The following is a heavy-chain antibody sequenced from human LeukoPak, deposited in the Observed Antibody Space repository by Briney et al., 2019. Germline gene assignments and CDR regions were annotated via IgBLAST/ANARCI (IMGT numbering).Heavy chain of an antibody. CDR2: IIPIFGTA. Sequence: SVKVSCKASGGTFSSYAISWVRQAPGQGLEWMGGIIPIFGTANYAQKFQGRVTITADESTSTAYMELSSLRSEDTAVYYCARETDYGGNSWYFDYWGQGTLVTVSS. V-gene: IGHV1-69*13. CDR3: ARETDYGGNSWYFDY. J-gene: IGHJ4*02. CDR1: GGTFSSYA. D-gene: IGHD4-23*01.